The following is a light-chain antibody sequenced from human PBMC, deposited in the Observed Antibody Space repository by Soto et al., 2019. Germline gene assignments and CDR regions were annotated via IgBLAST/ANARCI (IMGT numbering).Light chain of an antibody. Sequence: EIVLTQSPATLSLSPGERATLSCRASQSVSRYLAWYQHKPGQAPRLLVYDASNRATGIPARFSGSGSGTDFTLTISSLAPEDFAVYYCQQRTNWPPSFGPGTKV. V-gene: IGKV3-11*01. CDR1: QSVSRY. CDR2: DAS. CDR3: QQRTNWPPS. J-gene: IGKJ3*01.